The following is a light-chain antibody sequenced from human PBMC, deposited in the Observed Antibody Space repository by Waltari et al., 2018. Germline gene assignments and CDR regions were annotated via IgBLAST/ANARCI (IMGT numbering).Light chain of an antibody. CDR1: GSNIGAGHD. V-gene: IGLV1-40*01. Sequence: QSVLTQPPSVSGAPGQRVTIPGTGGGSNIGAGHDVRWYQQLPRAAPKLLIYGSTSRPLGVPARFFGSTSGASASLAIIGLQAEDEADYYCQSYDTSLSVVFGGGTKLTVL. CDR2: GST. CDR3: QSYDTSLSVV. J-gene: IGLJ3*02.